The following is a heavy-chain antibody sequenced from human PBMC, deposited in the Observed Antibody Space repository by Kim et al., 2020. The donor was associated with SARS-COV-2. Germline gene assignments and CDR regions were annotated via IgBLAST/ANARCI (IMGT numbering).Heavy chain of an antibody. Sequence: GRFTISRDNAKNSLYLQMNSLRAEDTAVYYCARGAYDFWSGYCCAEYFQHWGQGTLVTVSS. V-gene: IGHV3-11*06. D-gene: IGHD3-3*01. J-gene: IGHJ1*01. CDR3: ARGAYDFWSGYCCAEYFQH.